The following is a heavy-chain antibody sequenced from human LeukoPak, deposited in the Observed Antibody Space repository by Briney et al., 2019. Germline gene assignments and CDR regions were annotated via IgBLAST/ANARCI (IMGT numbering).Heavy chain of an antibody. CDR3: ARIRYSSGHMPPDY. J-gene: IGHJ4*02. D-gene: IGHD6-19*01. Sequence: GGSLRLSCAASGLTFSSYSMSWVRHAPGKGLEWVSSISISSSYTYYADSVKGRFTISRDNSNHTVSLQMSSLRAEDTAVYYCARIRYSSGHMPPDYWGQGTLVTVSS. V-gene: IGHV3-21*01. CDR1: GLTFSSYS. CDR2: ISISSSYT.